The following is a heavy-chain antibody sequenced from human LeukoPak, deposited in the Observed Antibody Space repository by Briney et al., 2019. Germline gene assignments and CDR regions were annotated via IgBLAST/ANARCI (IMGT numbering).Heavy chain of an antibody. V-gene: IGHV3-23*01. Sequence: GGSLRLSCEASGFTFSSYAMSWVRQAPGKGLEWVSVISGSGDSTYYADSVEGRCTISRDNSKDALYLQMNSLRAEDTAVYYCSRVGYSGYDYDYWGQGTLVTVSS. CDR3: SRVGYSGYDYDY. CDR2: ISGSGDST. CDR1: GFTFSSYA. D-gene: IGHD5-12*01. J-gene: IGHJ4*02.